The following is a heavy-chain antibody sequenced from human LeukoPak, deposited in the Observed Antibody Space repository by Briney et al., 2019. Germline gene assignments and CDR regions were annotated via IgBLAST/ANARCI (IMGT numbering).Heavy chain of an antibody. D-gene: IGHD6-13*01. CDR1: GYTLTSYD. CDR3: ATYSSSWPLDN. V-gene: IGHV1-18*01. CDR2: ISPSNGNT. Sequence: ASVKVSCKASGYTLTSYDISWVRLAPGQGFEWVGWISPSNGNTVYAQKFQGRVTMTTDTSTSTAYMELRSLRSDDTAAYYCATYSSSWPLDNWGQGTLVTVST. J-gene: IGHJ4*02.